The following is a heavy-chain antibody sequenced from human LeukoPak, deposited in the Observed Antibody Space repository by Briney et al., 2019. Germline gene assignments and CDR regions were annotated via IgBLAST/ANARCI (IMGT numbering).Heavy chain of an antibody. CDR1: GYTFTSYG. Sequence: ASVKVSCKASGYTFTSYGISWVRQAPGQGLEWMGWISAYNGNTNYAQKLQGRVTMTTDTSTSTAYMELRSLRSDDTAVYYCARDRATMVRGGGRRAFEIWGQGTMVTVSS. CDR2: ISAYNGNT. V-gene: IGHV1-18*01. J-gene: IGHJ3*02. D-gene: IGHD3-10*01. CDR3: ARDRATMVRGGGRRAFEI.